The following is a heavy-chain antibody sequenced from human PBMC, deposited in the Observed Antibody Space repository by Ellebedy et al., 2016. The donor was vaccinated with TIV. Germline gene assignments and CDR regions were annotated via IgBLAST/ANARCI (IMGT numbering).Heavy chain of an antibody. Sequence: GESLKISXAASGFIFSNYAMHWVRQAPGKGLEWVAVMSYNGGQKYHADSVQGRFTISRDNSRNTLYLQMNSLKGEDTAVYYCARLMEVATVVFYYGMDVWGQGTTVTVSS. CDR1: GFIFSNYA. V-gene: IGHV3-30-3*01. D-gene: IGHD5-24*01. CDR2: MSYNGGQK. CDR3: ARLMEVATVVFYYGMDV. J-gene: IGHJ6*02.